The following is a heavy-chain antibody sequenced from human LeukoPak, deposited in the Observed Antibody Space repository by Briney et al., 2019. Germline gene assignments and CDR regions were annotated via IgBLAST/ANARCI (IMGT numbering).Heavy chain of an antibody. CDR1: GFTFSSCA. J-gene: IGHJ4*02. Sequence: GGALRLSCAASGFTFSSCAMSWVRQAPGKGLEWVSAISGSGGSTYYADSVKGRFTISRDNSKNTLYLQMNSLRAEDTAVYYCAKDPSYYYGSGSDYFDSWGQGTLVTVSS. CDR2: ISGSGGST. CDR3: AKDPSYYYGSGSDYFDS. V-gene: IGHV3-23*01. D-gene: IGHD3-10*01.